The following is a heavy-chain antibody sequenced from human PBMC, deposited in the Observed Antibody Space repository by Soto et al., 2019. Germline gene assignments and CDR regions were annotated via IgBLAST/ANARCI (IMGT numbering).Heavy chain of an antibody. D-gene: IGHD6-13*01. CDR1: GGSFSGYY. CDR3: ARGRGYSSSSNWFDP. Sequence: QVQLQQWGAGLLKPSETLSLTCAVYGGSFSGYYWSWIRQPPGKGLEWIGEINHSGSTNYNPSLKSRVTISVDTSKNQFSLKLRSVTAADTAVYYCARGRGYSSSSNWFDPWGQGTLVTVSS. CDR2: INHSGST. V-gene: IGHV4-34*01. J-gene: IGHJ5*02.